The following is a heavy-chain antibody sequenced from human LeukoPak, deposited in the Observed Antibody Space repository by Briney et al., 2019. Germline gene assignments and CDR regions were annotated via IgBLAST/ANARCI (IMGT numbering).Heavy chain of an antibody. CDR2: TIPIFGTA. CDR1: GGTFSSYA. CDR3: ATADWTGSGATTPSPRGWFDP. J-gene: IGHJ5*02. Sequence: SVKVSCKASGGTFSSYAISWVRQAPGQGLEWMGGTIPIFGTANYTQKFQGRVTITTDESTSTAYMELSSLRSEDTAVYYCATADWTGSGATTPSPRGWFDPWGQGTLVTVSS. V-gene: IGHV1-69*05. D-gene: IGHD1-26*01.